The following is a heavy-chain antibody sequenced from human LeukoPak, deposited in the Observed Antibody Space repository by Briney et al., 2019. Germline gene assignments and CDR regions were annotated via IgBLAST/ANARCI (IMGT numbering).Heavy chain of an antibody. Sequence: ASVKVSCKASGYTFTSYDINWVRQATGQGLEWMGWMNPNSGNTGYAQKFQGRVTMTRNTSISTAYMELSSLRSEDTAVYYCATSHGSGSSVGYWGQGTLVTVSS. CDR3: ATSHGSGSSVGY. D-gene: IGHD3-10*01. CDR2: MNPNSGNT. V-gene: IGHV1-8*01. CDR1: GYTFTSYD. J-gene: IGHJ4*02.